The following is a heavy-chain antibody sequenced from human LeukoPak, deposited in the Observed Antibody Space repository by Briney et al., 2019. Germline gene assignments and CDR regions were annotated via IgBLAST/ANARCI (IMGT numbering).Heavy chain of an antibody. Sequence: GGSLRLSCAASGFTFSNYAMHWVRQAPGKGLEYVSGTNSYGVTTYYAKSVKGRFTMSRDNSKNTLYLQMGSLRNEDMAVYYCARDPIAAAGSTRPYYFDYWGQGTLVTVSS. J-gene: IGHJ4*02. D-gene: IGHD6-13*01. V-gene: IGHV3-64*01. CDR1: GFTFSNYA. CDR3: ARDPIAAAGSTRPYYFDY. CDR2: TNSYGVTT.